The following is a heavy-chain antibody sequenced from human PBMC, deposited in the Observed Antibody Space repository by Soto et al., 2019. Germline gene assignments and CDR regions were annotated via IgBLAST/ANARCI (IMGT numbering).Heavy chain of an antibody. CDR3: ARLYCSTSSCYSVGAFDI. Sequence: GCSPGLCCAACGVTFSSYGMHGARQAPGKGLEWVALIWFDGSDKYYTESVKGRFTISRDNSKSTLYLQMNSLRAEDTAVYYCARLYCSTSSCYSVGAFDIRGQGTMVTVSS. J-gene: IGHJ3*02. CDR2: IWFDGSDK. D-gene: IGHD2-2*01. CDR1: GVTFSSYG. V-gene: IGHV3-33*01.